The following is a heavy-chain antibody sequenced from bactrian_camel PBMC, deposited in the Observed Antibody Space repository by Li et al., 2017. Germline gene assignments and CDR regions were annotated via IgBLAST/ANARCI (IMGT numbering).Heavy chain of an antibody. CDR2: RHSDGNT. CDR1: GYTYSSYC. V-gene: IGHV3S26*01. J-gene: IGHJ4*01. CDR3: VAARWAAWGGSDPWDY. Sequence: HVQLVESGGGSVQAGGSLRLSCAASGYTYSSYCMAWFRQAPGKERDRVAARHSDGNTGYADSVEGQFTVSRDNAKSTVYLQMNSLKPEDTAVYYCVAARWAAWGGSDPWDYWGQGTQVTVS. D-gene: IGHD4*01.